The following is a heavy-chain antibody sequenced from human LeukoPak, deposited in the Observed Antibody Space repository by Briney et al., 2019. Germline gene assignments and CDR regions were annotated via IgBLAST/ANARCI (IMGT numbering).Heavy chain of an antibody. J-gene: IGHJ4*02. CDR1: GYTFTGYY. Sequence: GASVKVSCKASGYTFTGYYMHWVRQAPGQGLEWMGRINPNSGGTNYAQKFQGRVTMTRDTSISTAYMELSRLRSDDTAVYYCARDYYYYDSSGYYYIPYYFDYWGQGTLVTVSS. CDR2: INPNSGGT. V-gene: IGHV1-2*06. D-gene: IGHD3-22*01. CDR3: ARDYYYYDSSGYYYIPYYFDY.